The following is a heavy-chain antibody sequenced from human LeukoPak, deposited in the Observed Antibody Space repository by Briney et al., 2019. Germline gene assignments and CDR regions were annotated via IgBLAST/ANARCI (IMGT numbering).Heavy chain of an antibody. J-gene: IGHJ4*02. V-gene: IGHV5-51*01. Sequence: PGESLKISCKGSGYRFFSYWIAWVRQMPGKGPEWMGTIYSEDSDTRYNPSSQGQVTISVDNSINTAYLQWSSLRASDTAMYYCAADMLVTTVPVHWGQGTPVTVSS. CDR2: IYSEDSDT. CDR3: AADMLVTTVPVH. D-gene: IGHD4-17*01. CDR1: GYRFFSYW.